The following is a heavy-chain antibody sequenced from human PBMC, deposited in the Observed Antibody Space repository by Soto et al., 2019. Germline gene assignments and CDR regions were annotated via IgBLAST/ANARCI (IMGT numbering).Heavy chain of an antibody. CDR1: GGSITSDDYY. J-gene: IGHJ5*02. V-gene: IGHV4-31*03. CDR3: ARGSFSSSSSWFDP. D-gene: IGHD6-6*01. CDR2: IYYSGST. Sequence: SETLSLTCTVSGGSITSDDYYWTWIRQPPGKGLKGIGYIYYSGSTYYNPSLNSRVSISVDTTENQFSLKVTSVTAADTSLYYCARGSFSSSSSWFDPWGRGTLVTVSS.